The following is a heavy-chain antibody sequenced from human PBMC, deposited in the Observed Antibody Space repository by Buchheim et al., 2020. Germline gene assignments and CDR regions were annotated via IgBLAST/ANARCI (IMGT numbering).Heavy chain of an antibody. CDR2: ISSSSSYT. Sequence: QVQLVESGGGLVKPGGSLRLSCAASGFTFSDYYMSWIRQAPGKGLEWVSYISSSSSYTNYAESVKGRFTISSDNAKNSLYLQMNSLRAEDTAVYYCARDKAQTAASYYYYGMDVWGQGTT. J-gene: IGHJ6*02. CDR3: ARDKAQTAASYYYYGMDV. V-gene: IGHV3-11*06. CDR1: GFTFSDYY. D-gene: IGHD2-15*01.